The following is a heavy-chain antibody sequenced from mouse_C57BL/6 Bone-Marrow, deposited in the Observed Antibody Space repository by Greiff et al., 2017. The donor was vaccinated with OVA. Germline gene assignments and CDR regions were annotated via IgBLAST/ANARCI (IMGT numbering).Heavy chain of an antibody. V-gene: IGHV1-82*01. CDR3: AREHYGKRDYFDY. D-gene: IGHD2-1*01. CDR1: GYAFSSSW. Sequence: VKLMESGPELVKPGASVKISCKASGYAFSSSWMNWVKQRPGKGLEWIGRIYPGDGDTNYNGKFKGKATLTADKSSSTAYMQLSSLTSEDSAVYFCAREHYGKRDYFDYWGQGTTLTVSS. CDR2: IYPGDGDT. J-gene: IGHJ2*01.